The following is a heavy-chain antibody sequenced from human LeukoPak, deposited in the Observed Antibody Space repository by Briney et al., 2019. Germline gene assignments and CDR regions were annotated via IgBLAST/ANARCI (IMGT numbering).Heavy chain of an antibody. CDR3: ARVGGKLSQQLVQFDFQH. CDR2: IWYDGSNK. V-gene: IGHV3-33*01. CDR1: GFTFSSYG. D-gene: IGHD6-13*01. Sequence: GGSLRLSCAASGFTFSSYGMHWVRQAPGKGLEWVAVIWYDGSNKYYADSVKGRFTISRDNSKNTLYLQMNSLRAEDTAVYYCARVGGKLSQQLVQFDFQHWGQGTLVTVSS. J-gene: IGHJ1*01.